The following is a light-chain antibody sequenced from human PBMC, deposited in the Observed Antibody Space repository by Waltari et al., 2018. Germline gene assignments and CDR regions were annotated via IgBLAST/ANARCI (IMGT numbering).Light chain of an antibody. V-gene: IGLV2-14*03. CDR2: DVN. Sequence: QSALSQPASVSGSPGQSITISCPGARSDVGGHAYVSCYQQHPGKAPKLIIRDVNNRPSGVSNRFSGSKSGNTASLTISGLQAEDEADYYCSSYSTSSSLILFGEGTKVTVL. CDR3: SSYSTSSSLIL. CDR1: RSDVGGHAY. J-gene: IGLJ2*01.